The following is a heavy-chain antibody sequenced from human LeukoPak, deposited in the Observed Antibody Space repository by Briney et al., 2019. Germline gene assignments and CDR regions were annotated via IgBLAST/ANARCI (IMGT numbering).Heavy chain of an antibody. D-gene: IGHD6-13*01. Sequence: SETLSLTCTVSGGSISSYYWSWIRQPPGKGLEWIGYIHYSGSTNYNPSLKSRVTISEDTSKNQFSLKLSSVTAADTAVYYCARSRAAGTLQHWGQGTLVTVSS. CDR3: ARSRAAGTLQH. J-gene: IGHJ1*01. CDR1: GGSISSYY. CDR2: IHYSGST. V-gene: IGHV4-59*08.